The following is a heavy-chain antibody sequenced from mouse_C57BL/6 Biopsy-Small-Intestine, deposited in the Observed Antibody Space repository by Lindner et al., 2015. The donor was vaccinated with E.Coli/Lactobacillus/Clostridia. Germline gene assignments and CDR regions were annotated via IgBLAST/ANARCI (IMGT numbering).Heavy chain of an antibody. Sequence: SVKVSCKTSGYDFINYGLHWVRQAPGHGLEWIGWIDPFNGNTKYSQKFQGRVTVTRDTSATTAYMELNSLTSEDTAVYFCARTWSDPWGQGTLVTVSS. J-gene: IGHJ4*01. CDR2: IDPFNGNT. CDR3: ARTWSDP. CDR1: GYDFINYG. V-gene: IGHV1-84*02.